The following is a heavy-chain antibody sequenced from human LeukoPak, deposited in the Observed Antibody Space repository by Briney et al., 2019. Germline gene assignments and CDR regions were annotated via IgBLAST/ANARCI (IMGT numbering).Heavy chain of an antibody. J-gene: IGHJ4*02. CDR2: ISGNGAGT. CDR3: ARDYYGAFDY. D-gene: IGHD3-22*01. V-gene: IGHV3-23*02. Sequence: GGSLRLSCTPSGFTFSSHAMSWVRQAPGKGLEWVSGISGNGAGTYYGDSVKGRFTISRDNSKNTLYLQMNSLRAEDTAVYYCARDYYGAFDYWGQGTLVTVSS. CDR1: GFTFSSHA.